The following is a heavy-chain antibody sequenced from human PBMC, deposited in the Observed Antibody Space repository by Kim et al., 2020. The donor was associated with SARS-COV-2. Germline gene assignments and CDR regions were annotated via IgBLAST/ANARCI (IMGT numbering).Heavy chain of an antibody. V-gene: IGHV3-48*03. Sequence: GGSLRLSCAASGFTFSSYEMNWVRQAPGKGLEWVSYISSSGSTIYYADSVKGRFTISRDNAKNSLYLQMNSLRAEDTAVYYCARANCGGDCYTGDPSYYFDYWGQGTLVTVSS. CDR3: ARANCGGDCYTGDPSYYFDY. CDR1: GFTFSSYE. J-gene: IGHJ4*02. CDR2: ISSSGSTI. D-gene: IGHD2-21*02.